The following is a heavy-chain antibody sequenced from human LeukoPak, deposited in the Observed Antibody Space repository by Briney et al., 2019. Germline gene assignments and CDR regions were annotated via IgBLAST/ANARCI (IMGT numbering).Heavy chain of an antibody. V-gene: IGHV3-23*01. Sequence: GGSLRLSCAASGSTFSSNSMSWVRQAPGKGLEWVSSISGYDGSASYADSVKGRFTISRDNSKNTLYLQMNSLRVEDTAIYCCVKTNWNAVASNFDHWGQGTLVTVSS. D-gene: IGHD1-1*01. CDR2: ISGYDGSA. CDR1: GSTFSSNS. CDR3: VKTNWNAVASNFDH. J-gene: IGHJ4*02.